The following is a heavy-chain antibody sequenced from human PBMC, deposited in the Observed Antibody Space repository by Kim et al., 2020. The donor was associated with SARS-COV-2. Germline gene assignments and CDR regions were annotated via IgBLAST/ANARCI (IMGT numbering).Heavy chain of an antibody. J-gene: IGHJ3*02. Sequence: SETLSLTCTVSGGSISSYYWSWIRQPAGKGLEWIGRIYTSGSTNYNPSLKSRVTMSVDTSKNQFSLKLSSVTAADTAVYYCARDEAAAGTCAFDIWGQGTMVTVSS. CDR2: IYTSGST. CDR3: ARDEAAAGTCAFDI. D-gene: IGHD6-13*01. V-gene: IGHV4-4*07. CDR1: GGSISSYY.